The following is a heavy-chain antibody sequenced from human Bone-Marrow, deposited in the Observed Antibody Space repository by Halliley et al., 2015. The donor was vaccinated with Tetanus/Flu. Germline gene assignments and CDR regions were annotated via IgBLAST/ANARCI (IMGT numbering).Heavy chain of an antibody. V-gene: IGHV4-59*01. CDR3: VSTTATGLFDY. Sequence: EWIGYIYYSGSPSYNPPLKSRVTISVDTSKNQFSLKLSSVTAADTAVYYCVSTTATGLFDYWGQGTLVTVSS. CDR2: IYYSGSP. D-gene: IGHD4-17*01. J-gene: IGHJ4*02.